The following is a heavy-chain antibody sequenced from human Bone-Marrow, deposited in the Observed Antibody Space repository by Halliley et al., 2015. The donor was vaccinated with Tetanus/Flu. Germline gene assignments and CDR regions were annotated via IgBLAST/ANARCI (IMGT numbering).Heavy chain of an antibody. J-gene: IGHJ4*02. CDR2: IYPGDSDT. CDR1: GYSFTSYW. Sequence: QLVQSGAEVREPGESLRISCKGSGYSFTSYWISWVRQMPGKGLEWMGIIYPGDSDTRYSPSFQGQVAISADKSISTAYLQWSRLKASDTAIYYCARAIAEAGTGFDNWGQGTLVTVSS. CDR3: ARAIAEAGTGFDN. D-gene: IGHD6-19*01. V-gene: IGHV5-51*01.